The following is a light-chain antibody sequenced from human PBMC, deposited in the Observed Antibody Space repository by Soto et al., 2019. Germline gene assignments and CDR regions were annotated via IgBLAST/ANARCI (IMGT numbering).Light chain of an antibody. Sequence: EIVMTQSPATLSVSPGERATLSCRASQSVSSNLARYQQKPGQAPRLLIYGASTRATGIPARFSGSGSGTEFTLTISSLQSEDFAVYYCQQYNNWPLFGPGTKVDIK. CDR3: QQYNNWPL. CDR2: GAS. V-gene: IGKV3-15*01. J-gene: IGKJ3*01. CDR1: QSVSSN.